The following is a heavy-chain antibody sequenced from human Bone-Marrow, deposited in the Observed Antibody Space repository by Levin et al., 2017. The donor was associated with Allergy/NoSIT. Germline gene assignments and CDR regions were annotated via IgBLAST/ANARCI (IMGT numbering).Heavy chain of an antibody. D-gene: IGHD6-13*01. CDR3: ARIDPIAAAGPGYFAY. CDR2: IDWDDDK. J-gene: IGHJ4*02. Sequence: SGPTLVKPTQTLTLTCTFSGFSLSTSGMCVSWIRQPPGKALEWLARIDWDDDKYYRTSLKTRLTISKDTSKNQVVLTMTNMDPVDTATYYCARIDPIAAAGPGYFAYWGQGTLVTVSS. V-gene: IGHV2-70*11. CDR1: GFSLSTSGMC.